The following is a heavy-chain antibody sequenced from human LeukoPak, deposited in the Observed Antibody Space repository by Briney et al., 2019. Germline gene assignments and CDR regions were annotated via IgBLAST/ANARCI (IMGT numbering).Heavy chain of an antibody. J-gene: IGHJ6*04. Sequence: GGSLRLSCAASGFTFSSYEMNWVRRAPGKGLEWVSYISSSGSTIYYADSVKGRFTISRDNAKNSLYLQMNSLRAEDTAVYYCAELGITMIGGVWGKGATVTISS. CDR2: ISSSGSTI. V-gene: IGHV3-48*03. CDR1: GFTFSSYE. D-gene: IGHD3-10*02. CDR3: AELGITMIGGV.